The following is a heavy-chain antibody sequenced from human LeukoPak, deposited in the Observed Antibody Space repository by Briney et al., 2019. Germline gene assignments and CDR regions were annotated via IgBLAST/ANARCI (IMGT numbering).Heavy chain of an antibody. CDR2: ISGSGGST. V-gene: IGHV3-23*01. D-gene: IGHD3-22*01. CDR3: AKDLGSSGYYY. CDR1: GFTFSSYA. Sequence: GGSLRLSCAASGFTFSSYAMSWVRQAPGKGLEWVSAISGSGGSTYYADSVKGRFTTSRDNSKNTLYLQMNSLRAEDTAVYYCAKDLGSSGYYYWGQGTLVTVSS. J-gene: IGHJ4*02.